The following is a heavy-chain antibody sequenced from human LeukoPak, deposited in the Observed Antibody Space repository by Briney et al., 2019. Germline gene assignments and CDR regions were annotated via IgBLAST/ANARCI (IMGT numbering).Heavy chain of an antibody. V-gene: IGHV3-23*01. D-gene: IGHD7-27*01. CDR3: AIDPNWGTHS. CDR1: GFTFSTYT. Sequence: GGSLRLSCAASGFTFSTYTMYWVRHPPGKRLEWVSIIGSSGGGIHYADSVKGRFTISRDNSKNALYLQMNSLRVEDTAVYYCAIDPNWGTHSRGQGVLVTVSS. J-gene: IGHJ5*01. CDR2: IGSSGGGI.